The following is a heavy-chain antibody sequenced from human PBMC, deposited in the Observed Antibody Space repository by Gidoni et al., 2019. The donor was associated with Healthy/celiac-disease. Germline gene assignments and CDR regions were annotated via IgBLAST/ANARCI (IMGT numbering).Heavy chain of an antibody. V-gene: IGHV1-24*01. Sequence: QVQLVQSGAEVKNPGASVKVSCKVSGYTLTELSIHWVRQAPGKGLEWMGGFDPEDGETIYAQKFQGRVTMTEDTSTDTAYMELSSLRSEDTAVYYCATANYCSGGSCYSFDAFDIWGQGTMVTVSS. CDR2: FDPEDGET. J-gene: IGHJ3*02. D-gene: IGHD2-15*01. CDR1: GYTLTELS. CDR3: ATANYCSGGSCYSFDAFDI.